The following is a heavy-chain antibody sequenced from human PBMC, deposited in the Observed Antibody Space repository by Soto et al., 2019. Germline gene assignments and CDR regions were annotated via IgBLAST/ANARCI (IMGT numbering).Heavy chain of an antibody. Sequence: QVQLQESGPGLVKPSQTLSLTCTVSGGSITSDYSCWSWIRQPPGEGLEWIGHIFDSGTTYTNPSLRIQVAISLDTSKNHFSLTLSSVTAADTAVYYCARGPSGDKVHYWGQGALGTVSS. V-gene: IGHV4-30-4*01. CDR3: ARGPSGDKVHY. CDR1: GGSITSDYSC. CDR2: IFDSGTT. J-gene: IGHJ4*02. D-gene: IGHD7-27*01.